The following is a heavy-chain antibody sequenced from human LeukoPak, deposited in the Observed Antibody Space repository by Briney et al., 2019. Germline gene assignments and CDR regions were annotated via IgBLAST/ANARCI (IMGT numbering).Heavy chain of an antibody. J-gene: IGHJ4*02. CDR3: SRHFLLRLVSTPLHY. CDR1: GDSISSTTYY. V-gene: IGHV4-39*01. CDR2: ISYSGSP. D-gene: IGHD5/OR15-5a*01. Sequence: SETLSLTCTVSGDSISSTTYYWAWIRQPPGKGLEWIGSISYSGSPYYNPSLKSRVTMSVDTSKNQSSLNLTSVTAADTATYSCSRHFLLRLVSTPLHYWGQGTLVTVSS.